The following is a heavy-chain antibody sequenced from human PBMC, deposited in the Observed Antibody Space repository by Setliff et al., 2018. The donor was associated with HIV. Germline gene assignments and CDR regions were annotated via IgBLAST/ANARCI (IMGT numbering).Heavy chain of an antibody. Sequence: SETLSLTCTVSGGSISSSSYYWGWIRQPPGKGLEWIGSIYYSGSTYYNPSLKSRVTISVDTSKNQSSLKLSSVTAADTAVYYCARDGLVRSPAGVDAFDIWGQGTMVTVSS. J-gene: IGHJ3*02. CDR1: GGSISSSSYY. D-gene: IGHD6-13*01. CDR3: ARDGLVRSPAGVDAFDI. CDR2: IYYSGST. V-gene: IGHV4-39*07.